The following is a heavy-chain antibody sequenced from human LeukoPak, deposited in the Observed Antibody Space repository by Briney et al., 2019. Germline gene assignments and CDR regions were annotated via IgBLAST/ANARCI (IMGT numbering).Heavy chain of an antibody. D-gene: IGHD3-3*01. CDR2: ISSSSSYI. J-gene: IGHJ4*02. CDR1: GFTFSSYS. CDR3: ARDLASEPIDY. Sequence: GGSLRLSCAASGFTFSSYSMNWVRQAPGKGLEWVSSISSSSSYIYYADSVKGRFTISRDNAKNSLYLQMNSLRAEDTAVYYCARDLASEPIDYWGQGTLVTVSS. V-gene: IGHV3-21*01.